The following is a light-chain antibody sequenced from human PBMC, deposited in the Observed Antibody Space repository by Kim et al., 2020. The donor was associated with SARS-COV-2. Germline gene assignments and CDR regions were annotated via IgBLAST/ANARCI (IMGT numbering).Light chain of an antibody. J-gene: IGLJ3*02. CDR3: CSYAGRNIGV. CDR2: EVT. V-gene: IGLV2-8*01. Sequence: GRTVTVSYSGTRRVRCGYELVSWYQQHQCKAPNLMFYEVTKRPSGVPDRFADSKSGNTASLTVYGLQTEDEADYYCCSYAGRNIGVFGGGTQLTVL. CDR1: RRVRCGYEL.